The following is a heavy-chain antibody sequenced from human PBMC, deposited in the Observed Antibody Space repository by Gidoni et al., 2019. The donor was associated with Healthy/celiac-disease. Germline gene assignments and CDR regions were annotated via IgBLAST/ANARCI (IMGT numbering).Heavy chain of an antibody. CDR2: ISSSSSYI. Sequence: EVQLVESGGGLVKPGGFLRLSCAASGFTFSSYSMNWVRQAPGKGLEWVSSISSSSSYIYYADSVKGRFTISRDNAKNSLYLQMNSLRAEDTAVYYCARGPAAMYYYYGMDVWGQGTTVTVSS. D-gene: IGHD2-2*01. CDR3: ARGPAAMYYYYGMDV. V-gene: IGHV3-21*01. CDR1: GFTFSSYS. J-gene: IGHJ6*02.